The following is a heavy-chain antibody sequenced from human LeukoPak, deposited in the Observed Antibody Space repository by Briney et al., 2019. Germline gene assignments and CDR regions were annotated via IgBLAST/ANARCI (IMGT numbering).Heavy chain of an antibody. CDR3: AKGAIVVVITGTYFDY. J-gene: IGHJ4*02. V-gene: IGHV3-9*01. CDR1: GFTFDDYA. Sequence: GGSLRLSCAASGFTFDDYAMHWVRQAPGKGLEWVSGISWNSGSIVYADSVKGRFTISRDNAKNSLYLQMNSLRAEDTALYYCAKGAIVVVITGTYFDYWGQGTLVTVSS. CDR2: ISWNSGSI. D-gene: IGHD3-22*01.